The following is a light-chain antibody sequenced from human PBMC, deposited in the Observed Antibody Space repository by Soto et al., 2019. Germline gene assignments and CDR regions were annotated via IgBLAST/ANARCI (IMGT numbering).Light chain of an antibody. CDR1: QSVRTF. Sequence: DIQLTQSPSYLSASIGDRVTITCRASQSVRTFLNWYQQKPGLAPKLMISCAFSLHTGVPSRFDGSGSGADFALTISSLQPEDYATYYRQQTYGTPMYTFGQGTKLEIK. CDR3: QQTYGTPMYT. J-gene: IGKJ2*01. CDR2: CAF. V-gene: IGKV1-39*01.